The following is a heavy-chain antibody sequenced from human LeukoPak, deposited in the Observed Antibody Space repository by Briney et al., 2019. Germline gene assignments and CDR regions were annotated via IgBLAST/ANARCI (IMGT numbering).Heavy chain of an antibody. D-gene: IGHD2-15*01. CDR2: INPNSGGT. CDR3: ARGRVYCSGGSCYFFRFDP. J-gene: IGHJ5*02. CDR1: GYTFTGYY. V-gene: IGHV1-2*02. Sequence: GASVKVSCKASGYTFTGYYMHWVRQAPGQGLEWMGWINPNSGGTNYAQKFQGGVTMTRDTSISTAYMELSRLRSDDTAVYYCARGRVYCSGGSCYFFRFDPWGQGTLVTVPS.